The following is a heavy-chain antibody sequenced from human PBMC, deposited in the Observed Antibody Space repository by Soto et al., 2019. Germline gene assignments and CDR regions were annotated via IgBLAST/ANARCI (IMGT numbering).Heavy chain of an antibody. Sequence: ASVKVSCKASGYTFTSYGISWVRQAPGQGLEWMGWISAYNGNTNYAQKLQGRVTMTTDTSTSTAYMELRSLRSDDTAVYYCARGSWIVIAARRPPLGAENYYYYMDVWGKGTTVTVSS. CDR1: GYTFTSYG. CDR2: ISAYNGNT. CDR3: ARGSWIVIAARRPPLGAENYYYYMDV. J-gene: IGHJ6*03. V-gene: IGHV1-18*01. D-gene: IGHD6-6*01.